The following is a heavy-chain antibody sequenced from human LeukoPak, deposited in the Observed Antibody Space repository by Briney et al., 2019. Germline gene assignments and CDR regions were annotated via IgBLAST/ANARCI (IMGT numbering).Heavy chain of an antibody. Sequence: SVKVSCKASGGTFSSYAISWVRQAPGQGLEWMGGIIPIFGTANYAQKFQGRVTITADKSTSTAYMELSSLRSEDTAVYYCAMEASLGYCSGGRCYSRGYNWFDPWGQGTVVTVSS. J-gene: IGHJ5*02. V-gene: IGHV1-69*06. D-gene: IGHD2-15*01. CDR3: AMEASLGYCSGGRCYSRGYNWFDP. CDR1: GGTFSSYA. CDR2: IIPIFGTA.